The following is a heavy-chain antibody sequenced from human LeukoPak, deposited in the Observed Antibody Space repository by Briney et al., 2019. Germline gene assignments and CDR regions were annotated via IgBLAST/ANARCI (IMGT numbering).Heavy chain of an antibody. CDR1: GGSFSGYY. CDR3: ARAGGTYYYGSGSYSNWFDP. J-gene: IGHJ5*02. D-gene: IGHD3-10*01. Sequence: SETLSLTCAVYGGSFSGYYWSWIRQPPGKGLEWIGEIIHSGSTNYNPSLKSRVTISVDTSKNQFSLKLSSVTAADTAVYYCARAGGTYYYGSGSYSNWFDPWGQGTLVTVSS. CDR2: IIHSGST. V-gene: IGHV4-34*12.